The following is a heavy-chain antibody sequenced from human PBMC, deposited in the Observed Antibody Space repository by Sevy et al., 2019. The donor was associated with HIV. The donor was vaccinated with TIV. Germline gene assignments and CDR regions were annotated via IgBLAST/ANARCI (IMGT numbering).Heavy chain of an antibody. V-gene: IGHV6-1*01. CDR1: GDSVSSNSAA. Sequence: SQTLSLTCAISGDSVSSNSAAWNWIRQSPSRGLEWLGRTYYRSKWYNDYAVSVKSRITITPDTSKNQFYLQLNSVTPEDTAVYYCARSGVAAAGTGIYWYFDLWGRGTLVTVSS. CDR2: TYYRSKWYN. D-gene: IGHD6-13*01. J-gene: IGHJ2*01. CDR3: ARSGVAAAGTGIYWYFDL.